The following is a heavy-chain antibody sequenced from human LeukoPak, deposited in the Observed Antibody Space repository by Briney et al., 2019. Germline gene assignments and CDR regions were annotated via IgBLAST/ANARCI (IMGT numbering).Heavy chain of an antibody. V-gene: IGHV3-30*04. J-gene: IGHJ6*02. CDR3: ARDAVDTANAV. CDR1: GFTFSSYA. Sequence: GGSLRLSCAASGFTFSSYAMHWVRQAPGKGLEWVAVISYDGSNKYYADSVKGRFTISRDNAKNTLYLQMNSLRAEDTAVYYCARDAVDTANAVWGQGTTVTVSS. CDR2: ISYDGSNK. D-gene: IGHD5-18*01.